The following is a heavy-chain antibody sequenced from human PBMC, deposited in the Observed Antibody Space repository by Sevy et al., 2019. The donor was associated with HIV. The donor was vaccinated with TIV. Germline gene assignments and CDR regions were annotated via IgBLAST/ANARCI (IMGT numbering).Heavy chain of an antibody. V-gene: IGHV3-73*01. D-gene: IGHD3-22*01. J-gene: IGHJ6*02. Sequence: GGSLRLSCAASGFTFSGSAMHWVRQASGKGLEWVGRIRSKANSYATAYAASVKGRFTISRDDSKNTAYLQMNSLKTEDTAVYYCTRQPDLYDSSGYYLGRGRYYYYGIDVWGQGTTVTVSS. CDR1: GFTFSGSA. CDR2: IRSKANSYAT. CDR3: TRQPDLYDSSGYYLGRGRYYYYGIDV.